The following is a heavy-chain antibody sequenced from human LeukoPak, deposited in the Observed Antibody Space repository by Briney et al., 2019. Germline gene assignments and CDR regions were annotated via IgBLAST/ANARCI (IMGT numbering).Heavy chain of an antibody. V-gene: IGHV3-23*01. J-gene: IGHJ4*02. CDR2: LVGRDSGT. Sequence: HAGGPWSSSVEALGSSSRTNPWTWVGQAPGKGLSGSPPLVGRDSGTYYADSVRGRFTVSRDDPKNTLYLQMNTLRAEDTAVYYCAKWGDYDILTGYYDSDYWGQGTLVTVSS. CDR1: GSSSRTNP. D-gene: IGHD3-9*01. CDR3: AKWGDYDILTGYYDSDY.